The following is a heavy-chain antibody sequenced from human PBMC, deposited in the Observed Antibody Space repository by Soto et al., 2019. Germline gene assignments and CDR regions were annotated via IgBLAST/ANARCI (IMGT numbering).Heavy chain of an antibody. CDR3: ARDGVQQLVPPAHLSNWFDP. V-gene: IGHV1-2*04. CDR1: GYTFTGYY. J-gene: IGHJ5*02. CDR2: INPNSGGT. D-gene: IGHD6-13*01. Sequence: ASVKVSCKASGYTFTGYYMHWVRPAPGQGLEWMGWINPNSGGTNYAQKFQGCVTMTRDTSISTAYMELSRLRSDDTAVYYCARDGVQQLVPPAHLSNWFDPWGQGTLVTAPQ.